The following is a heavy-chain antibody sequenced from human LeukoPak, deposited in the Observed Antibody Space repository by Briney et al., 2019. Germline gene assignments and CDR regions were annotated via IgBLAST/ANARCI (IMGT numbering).Heavy chain of an antibody. V-gene: IGHV3-30-3*01. CDR3: ARGDDILTGYHLHYFDY. Sequence: PGRYLRLSCAASGFTFSSYAMHWVRQAPGKGLEWVAVISYDGSNKYYADSVKGRFTISRDNSKNTLYLQMNSLRAEDTAVYYCARGDDILTGYHLHYFDYWGQGTLVTVSS. CDR2: ISYDGSNK. J-gene: IGHJ4*02. CDR1: GFTFSSYA. D-gene: IGHD3-9*01.